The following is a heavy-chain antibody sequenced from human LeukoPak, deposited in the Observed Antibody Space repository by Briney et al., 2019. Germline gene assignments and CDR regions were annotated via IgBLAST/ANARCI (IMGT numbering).Heavy chain of an antibody. CDR2: IYYRGST. CDR1: GGSINNYY. D-gene: IGHD4-17*01. Sequence: SETLSLTCTVSGGSINNYYWSWIRQPPGKGLEWIGYIYYRGSTNYNPSLKSRVTFSVDTSKNQFTLKLNSVTAADTAVYYCARGGDYGDLRYFDYWGQGTLVTVSS. CDR3: ARGGDYGDLRYFDY. J-gene: IGHJ4*02. V-gene: IGHV4-59*01.